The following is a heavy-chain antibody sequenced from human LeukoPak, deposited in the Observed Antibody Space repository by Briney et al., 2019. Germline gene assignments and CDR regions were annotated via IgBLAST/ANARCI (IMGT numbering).Heavy chain of an antibody. J-gene: IGHJ4*02. CDR1: GFTFSSYE. CDR3: AGGRGLVAGRDHPFDD. V-gene: IGHV3-48*03. Sequence: GGSLRLSCAASGFTFSSYEMNWVRQAPGKGLEWVSYISSSGSTIYYADSVKGRFTISRDNAKNSLYLQMNSLRAEDTAVYYCAGGRGLVAGRDHPFDDWGQGTLVTVSS. CDR2: ISSSGSTI. D-gene: IGHD6-19*01.